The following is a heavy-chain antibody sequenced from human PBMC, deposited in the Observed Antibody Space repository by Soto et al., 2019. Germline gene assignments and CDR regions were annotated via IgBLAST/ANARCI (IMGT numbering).Heavy chain of an antibody. V-gene: IGHV1-69*13. CDR3: ARGEEGYYDILTGQDYYYYGMDV. CDR1: GGTFSSYA. Sequence: ASVKVSCKASGGTFSSYAISWVRQAPGQGLEWMGGIIPIFGTANYAQKFQGRVTITADESTSTAYMELSSLRSEDTAVYYCARGEEGYYDILTGQDYYYYGMDVWGQGTTVTVSS. CDR2: IIPIFGTA. D-gene: IGHD3-9*01. J-gene: IGHJ6*02.